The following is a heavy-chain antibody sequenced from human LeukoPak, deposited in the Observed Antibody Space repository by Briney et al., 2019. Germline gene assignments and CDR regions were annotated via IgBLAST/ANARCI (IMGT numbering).Heavy chain of an antibody. Sequence: PGGSLSLSCASSGFAVSSIYMNCVRLAPEKGLQWVSVIYSGGSTKYADSVKGRFTISRDNSKNTLYLQMNSLRAEDTAVYYCIYGYTLDFWGQGTLVTVSS. CDR1: GFAVSSIY. CDR3: IYGYTLDF. CDR2: IYSGGST. V-gene: IGHV3-53*01. J-gene: IGHJ4*02. D-gene: IGHD5-18*01.